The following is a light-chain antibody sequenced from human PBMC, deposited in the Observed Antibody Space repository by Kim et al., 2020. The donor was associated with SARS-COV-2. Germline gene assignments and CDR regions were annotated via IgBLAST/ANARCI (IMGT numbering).Light chain of an antibody. CDR2: WAF. CDR1: QSVLYNSDKRSY. J-gene: IGKJ4*01. CDR3: QQYNSTPLT. Sequence: DIVMTQSPDSLAVFLGERATINCKSSQSVLYNSDKRSYLAWYQQKPGQPPKLLIYWAFMRESGVPDRFSGSGSGTDFTLTISSLQAEDVAVYYCQQYNSTPLTLGGGTKVDIK. V-gene: IGKV4-1*01.